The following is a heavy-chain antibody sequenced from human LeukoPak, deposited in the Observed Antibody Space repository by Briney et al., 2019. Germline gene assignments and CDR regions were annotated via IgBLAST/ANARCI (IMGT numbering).Heavy chain of an antibody. CDR2: INHSGST. Sequence: SETLSLTCAVYGGSFSGYYWSWIRQPPGKGLEWIGEINHSGSTNYNPSLKSRDTISVDTSKNQFSLKLSSVTAADTAVYYCARRPYCSGGSCSFDVWGKGTTVTVSS. J-gene: IGHJ6*04. CDR1: GGSFSGYY. V-gene: IGHV4-34*01. D-gene: IGHD2-15*01. CDR3: ARRPYCSGGSCSFDV.